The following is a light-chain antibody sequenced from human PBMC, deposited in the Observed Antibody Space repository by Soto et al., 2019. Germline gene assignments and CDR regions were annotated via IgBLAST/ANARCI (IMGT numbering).Light chain of an antibody. CDR1: TSDVGGYDY. Sequence: QSALTQPASVSGSPGQSITVSCTGTTSDVGGYDYVAWYQQHPGKAPKLMIYDVSSRPSGVSNRFSGPKSGNTASLTISGLQAEDEADYYCSSYLGSSTLSGVFGTGTKVTVL. V-gene: IGLV2-14*01. CDR3: SSYLGSSTLSGV. J-gene: IGLJ1*01. CDR2: DVS.